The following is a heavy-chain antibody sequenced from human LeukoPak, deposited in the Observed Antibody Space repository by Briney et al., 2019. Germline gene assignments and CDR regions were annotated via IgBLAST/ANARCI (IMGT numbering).Heavy chain of an antibody. CDR3: ARVGKSWFGELFPSYYYYYMDV. CDR2: ISYDGSNK. J-gene: IGHJ6*03. CDR1: GFTFSSYA. D-gene: IGHD3-10*01. V-gene: IGHV3-30*04. Sequence: GRSLRLSCAASGFTFSSYAMHWVRQAPGKGLEWVAVISYDGSNKYYADSVKGRFTISRDNAKNSLYLQMNSLRAEDTALYHCARVGKSWFGELFPSYYYYYMDVWGKGTTVTVSS.